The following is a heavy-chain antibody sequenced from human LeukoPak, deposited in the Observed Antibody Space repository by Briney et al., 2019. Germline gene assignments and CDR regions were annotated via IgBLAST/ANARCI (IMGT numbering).Heavy chain of an antibody. J-gene: IGHJ4*02. CDR1: GYSFTSYW. D-gene: IGHD6-13*01. CDR2: IYPGDSDT. V-gene: IGHV5-51*01. CDR3: ARHAKAYGSSCDY. Sequence: GASLKISCKGFGYSFTSYWVGWVRQMPGKGLEWMGIIYPGDSDTRYSPSFQGQVTISADKSISTAYLQWTSLKASDTAMYYCARHAKAYGSSCDYWGQGTLVTVSS.